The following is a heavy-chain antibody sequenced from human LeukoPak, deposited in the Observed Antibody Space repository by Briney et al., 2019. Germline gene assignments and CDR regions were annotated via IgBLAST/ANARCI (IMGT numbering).Heavy chain of an antibody. D-gene: IGHD1-26*01. Sequence: SETLSLTCRVSGASLSSSSNYWGWIRQPPGKGLEWIGSIYYSGSTSYNPSFKSRVTISAGTSNRQFSLELSSVTAADTAVYYCARNTGSYIDYWGQGTLVTVSS. V-gene: IGHV4-39*01. J-gene: IGHJ4*02. CDR3: ARNTGSYIDY. CDR2: IYYSGST. CDR1: GASLSSSSNY.